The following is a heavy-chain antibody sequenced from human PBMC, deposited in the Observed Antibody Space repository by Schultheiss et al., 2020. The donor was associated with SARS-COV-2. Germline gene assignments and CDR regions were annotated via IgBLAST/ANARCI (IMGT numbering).Heavy chain of an antibody. V-gene: IGHV3-21*01. D-gene: IGHD5-18*01. CDR2: ISSSSSYI. J-gene: IGHJ6*03. CDR1: GFTFSSYS. CDR3: ARGHTAMVSADYYYYMDV. Sequence: GSLRLSCAASGFTFSSYSMNWVRQAPGKGLEWVSSISSSSSYIYYADSVKGRFTISRDNAKNSLYLQMNSLRAEDTAVYYCARGHTAMVSADYYYYMDVWGKGTTVTVSS.